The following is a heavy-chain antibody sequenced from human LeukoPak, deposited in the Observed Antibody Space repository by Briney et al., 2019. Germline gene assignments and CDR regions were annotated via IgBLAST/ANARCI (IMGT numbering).Heavy chain of an antibody. Sequence: PGGSLRLSCAASGFTFSDYYMSWIRQAPGKGLEWVSYISSSGSTIYYADSVKGRFTISRDNAKNSLYLQMNSLRAEDTAVYYCARERETITMVRGVIGLENHWGQGTLVTVSS. V-gene: IGHV3-11*01. D-gene: IGHD3-10*01. CDR3: ARERETITMVRGVIGLENH. CDR2: ISSSGSTI. CDR1: GFTFSDYY. J-gene: IGHJ5*02.